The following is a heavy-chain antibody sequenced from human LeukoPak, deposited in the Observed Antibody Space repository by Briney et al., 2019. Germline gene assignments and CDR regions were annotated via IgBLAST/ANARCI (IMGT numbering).Heavy chain of an antibody. CDR3: ARDFAVYCGGDCYAL. V-gene: IGHV4-4*07. D-gene: IGHD2-21*02. CDR2: IYTSGST. Sequence: PSETLSLTCTVPGGSISSYYWTWIRKPAGKGLEWIGRIYTSGSTNYNPSLKSRVTMSVDTSKNQFSLKLSSVTAADTAVYYCARDFAVYCGGDCYALWGQGTLVTVSS. J-gene: IGHJ4*02. CDR1: GGSISSYY.